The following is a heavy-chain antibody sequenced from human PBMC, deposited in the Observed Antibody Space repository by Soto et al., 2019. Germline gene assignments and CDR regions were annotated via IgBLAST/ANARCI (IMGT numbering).Heavy chain of an antibody. CDR2: INHSGST. V-gene: IGHV4-34*01. J-gene: IGHJ4*02. D-gene: IGHD6-13*01. CDR1: GGSFSGYY. CDR3: ARYPRGAANFDY. Sequence: PSETLSLTCAVYGGSFSGYYWSWIRQPPGKGLEWIGEINHSGSTNYNPSLKSRVTISVDTSKNQFSLKLSSVTAADTAVYYCARYPRGAANFDYWGQGTLVTVSS.